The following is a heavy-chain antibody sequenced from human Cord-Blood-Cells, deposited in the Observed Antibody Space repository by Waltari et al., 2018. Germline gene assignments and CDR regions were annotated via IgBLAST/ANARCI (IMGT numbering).Heavy chain of an antibody. CDR2: INPNSGGT. V-gene: IGHV1-2*02. Sequence: QVPLVQSGAAVKTPGASVKGSWQASGYTLLGYYMPWERHDPGQGLEWMGWINPNSGGTNYAQKFQGRVTMTRDTSISTAYMELSRLRSDDTAVYYCAREITGRLVRYFQHWGQGTLVTVSS. D-gene: IGHD1-20*01. J-gene: IGHJ1*01. CDR1: GYTLLGYY. CDR3: AREITGRLVRYFQH.